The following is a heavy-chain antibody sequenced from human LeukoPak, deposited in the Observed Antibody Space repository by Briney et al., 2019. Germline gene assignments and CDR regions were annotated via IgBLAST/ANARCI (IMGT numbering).Heavy chain of an antibody. Sequence: SETLSLTCTVSGDSISRYYWSWIRQPPGKGLEWIGDIFHSGTTNYSPSLKSRITVSVDKSRNQFSLTLSSVTAADTAVYYCARGELLWFGELSGYGMDVWGQGTTVTVSS. D-gene: IGHD3-10*01. CDR3: ARGELLWFGELSGYGMDV. CDR1: GDSISRYY. CDR2: IFHSGTT. V-gene: IGHV4-59*12. J-gene: IGHJ6*02.